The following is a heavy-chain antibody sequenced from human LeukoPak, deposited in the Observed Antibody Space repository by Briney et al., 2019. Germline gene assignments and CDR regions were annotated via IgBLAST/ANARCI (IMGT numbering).Heavy chain of an antibody. CDR1: GGSISSYF. D-gene: IGHD1-26*01. CDR2: IHTSGST. Sequence: SETLSLTCTISGGSISSYFWSWIRQPAGKGLEWIGRIHTSGSTNYNPSLKNRVTMSVDTPNNQISLKLSPMTAADTAVYYCARGVVGATVWGQGALVTVSS. CDR3: ARGVVGATV. J-gene: IGHJ4*02. V-gene: IGHV4-4*07.